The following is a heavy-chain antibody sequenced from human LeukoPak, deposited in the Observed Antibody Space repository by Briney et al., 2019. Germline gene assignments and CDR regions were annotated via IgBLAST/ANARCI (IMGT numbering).Heavy chain of an antibody. CDR2: ITIDSCNT. D-gene: IGHD5-24*01. V-gene: IGHV3-48*01. Sequence: PGGSLRLSCAASGFTFSDYSMKWVRQAPGKGRDWLSYITIDSCNTNSPVSVTGRLTLSGYKAKTSLYLQLNSLRVEDTAVYYCARDYKYAFDTWGHGTLVTVSS. CDR3: ARDYKYAFDT. CDR1: GFTFSDYS. J-gene: IGHJ4*01.